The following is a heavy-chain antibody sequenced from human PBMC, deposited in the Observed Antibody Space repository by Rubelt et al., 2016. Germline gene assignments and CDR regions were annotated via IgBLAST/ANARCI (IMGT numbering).Heavy chain of an antibody. J-gene: IGHJ4*02. CDR2: INPNSGGT. CDR3: ARFAIGGHSSGYLFDY. CDR1: GYTFTGYY. D-gene: IGHD3-22*01. V-gene: IGHV1-2*02. Sequence: QVQLVQSGAEVKKPGASVKVSCKASGYTFTGYYMHWVRQAPGQGLEWMGWINPNSGGTNHAQKVQGRVTMTREPSISTAYRGLSRLGSDDTAVYYCARFAIGGHSSGYLFDYWGQGTLVTVSS.